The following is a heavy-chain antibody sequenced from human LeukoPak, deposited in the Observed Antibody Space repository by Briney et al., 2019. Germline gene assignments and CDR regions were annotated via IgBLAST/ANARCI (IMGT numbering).Heavy chain of an antibody. D-gene: IGHD1-26*01. CDR2: ISSSSYI. Sequence: PGGSLRLSCAASGFTFSTYEMNWVRQAPGKGLEWVSSISSSSYIYYADSVKGRFTISRDNAKNSLYLQINSLRAEDTAVYYCARALPSPLYSGSYADAFDIWGQGTMVTVSS. CDR1: GFTFSTYE. J-gene: IGHJ3*02. V-gene: IGHV3-21*01. CDR3: ARALPSPLYSGSYADAFDI.